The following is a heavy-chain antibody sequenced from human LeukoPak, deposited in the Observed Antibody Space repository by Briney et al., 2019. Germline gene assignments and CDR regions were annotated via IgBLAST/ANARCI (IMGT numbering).Heavy chain of an antibody. CDR1: GFTFSSYS. CDR2: ISSSSSYI. V-gene: IGHV3-21*01. D-gene: IGHD3-10*01. Sequence: GGSLRLSCAASGFTFSSYSMNWVRQAPGKGLEWVSSISSSSSYIYYADSVKGRFTISRDNAKNSLYLQMNSLRAEDTAVYYCARNIGFGVYYYYMDVWGKGTTVTVSS. J-gene: IGHJ6*03. CDR3: ARNIGFGVYYYYMDV.